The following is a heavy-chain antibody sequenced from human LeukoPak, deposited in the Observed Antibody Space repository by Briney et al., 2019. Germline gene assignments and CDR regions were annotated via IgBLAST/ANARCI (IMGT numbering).Heavy chain of an antibody. D-gene: IGHD2-2*03. CDR3: ARDIRVGYCSITSCYYRHY. CDR2: ISAYNGNT. J-gene: IGHJ4*02. CDR1: GYTFTSYG. Sequence: ASVKVSCTASGYTFTSYGISWVRQAPGQGLEWMGWISAYNGNTNYAQKLQGRVTMTTDTSTSTAYMELRSLRSDDTAVYYCARDIRVGYCSITSCYYRHYWGQGTLLTLSS. V-gene: IGHV1-18*01.